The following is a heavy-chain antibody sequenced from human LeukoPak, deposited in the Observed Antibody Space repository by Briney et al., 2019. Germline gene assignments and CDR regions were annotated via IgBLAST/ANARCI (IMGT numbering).Heavy chain of an antibody. D-gene: IGHD5-24*01. CDR1: GFIFSRYT. Sequence: GGSLRLSSAASGFIFSRYTLHWVRQAPGKGLEWVSMISFDGSTKDYADSVKGRFTISRDNSKNTLYLQMNSLRSEDTAVYYCATERRKRWLPNPGDYWGQGTLVTVSS. J-gene: IGHJ4*02. CDR3: ATERRKRWLPNPGDY. CDR2: ISFDGSTK. V-gene: IGHV3-30-3*01.